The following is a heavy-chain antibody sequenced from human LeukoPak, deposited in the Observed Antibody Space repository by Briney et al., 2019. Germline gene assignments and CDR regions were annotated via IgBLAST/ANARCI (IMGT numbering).Heavy chain of an antibody. CDR3: ARARFIAAAGTSGLGDY. CDR2: ISSSSSYI. J-gene: IGHJ4*02. V-gene: IGHV3-21*01. Sequence: PGGSLRLSCAAFGFTFSSYSMDWVRQAPGKGLEWVSSISSSSSYIYSADSVKGRFTISRDNAKNSLYLQMNSLRAEDTAVYYCARARFIAAAGTSGLGDYWGQGTLVTVSS. CDR1: GFTFSSYS. D-gene: IGHD6-13*01.